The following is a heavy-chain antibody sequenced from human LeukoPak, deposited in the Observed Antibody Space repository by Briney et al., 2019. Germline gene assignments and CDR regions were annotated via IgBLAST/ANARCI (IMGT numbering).Heavy chain of an antibody. J-gene: IGHJ6*04. Sequence: GGSLRLSCAASGFTFSSYSMNWVRQAPGKGLEWVAVIWYDGSNKYYADSVKGRFTISRDNSKNTLYLQMNSLRAEDTAVYYCARDSSGWYGEGYYYGMDVWGKGTTVTVSS. D-gene: IGHD6-19*01. CDR2: IWYDGSNK. CDR1: GFTFSSYS. CDR3: ARDSSGWYGEGYYYGMDV. V-gene: IGHV3-33*08.